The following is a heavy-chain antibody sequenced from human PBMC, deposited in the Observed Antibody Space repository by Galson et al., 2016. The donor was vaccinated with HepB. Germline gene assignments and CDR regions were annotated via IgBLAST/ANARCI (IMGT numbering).Heavy chain of an antibody. CDR2: IYYRRST. J-gene: IGHJ6*03. CDR1: GGSITSGGYY. CDR3: ARVQFSSTRSYYYMDV. Sequence: TLSLTCTVSGGSITSGGYYWTWIRQHPGKGLEWIGFIYYRRSTYYNSSLRSRVTISVDASRNQFSLKLSSVTAADTAVFYCARVQFSSTRSYYYMDVWGKGTTVTVSS. V-gene: IGHV4-31*03. D-gene: IGHD6-6*01.